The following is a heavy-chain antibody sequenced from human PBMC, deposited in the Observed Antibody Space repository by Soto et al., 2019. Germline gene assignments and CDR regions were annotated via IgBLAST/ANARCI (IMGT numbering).Heavy chain of an antibody. CDR3: ARELSGSWYNWFDP. Sequence: GGSLRLSCAVSGFSVSSNSMSWVRQAPGKGLEWVSVIHSDVTTYYADSGKGRFIISRDNSKDTLYLQMNRLRAEDTAVDYCARELSGSWYNWFDPWGQGTLVPVSS. V-gene: IGHV3-53*01. J-gene: IGHJ5*02. D-gene: IGHD5-12*01. CDR1: GFSVSSNS. CDR2: IHSDVTT.